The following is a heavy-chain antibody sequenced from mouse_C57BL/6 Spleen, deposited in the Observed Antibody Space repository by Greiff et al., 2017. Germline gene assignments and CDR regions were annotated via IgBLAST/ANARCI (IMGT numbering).Heavy chain of an antibody. D-gene: IGHD4-1*01. Sequence: QVQLKQPGAELVRPGTSVKLSCKASGYTFTSYWMHWVKQRPGQGLEWIGVIDPSDSYTNYNQKFKGKATLTVDTSSSTAYMQLSSLTSEDSAVYYCARSLTAPFDYWGQGTTLTVSS. CDR2: IDPSDSYT. CDR3: ARSLTAPFDY. J-gene: IGHJ2*01. V-gene: IGHV1-59*01. CDR1: GYTFTSYW.